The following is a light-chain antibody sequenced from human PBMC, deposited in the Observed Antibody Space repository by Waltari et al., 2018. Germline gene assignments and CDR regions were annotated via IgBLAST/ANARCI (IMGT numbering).Light chain of an antibody. CDR3: LERSNWPPT. J-gene: IGKJ4*01. CDR2: DAS. CDR1: QSVGRS. Sequence: EIVLTQSPATLSLSPGDRATLSCRASQSVGRSLSWYQQKPGQPPRLLIYDASTRAAGVPARISGSGSAADFTLTIGSLGPEDFAVYFCLERSNWPPTFGGGTTVEI. V-gene: IGKV3-11*01.